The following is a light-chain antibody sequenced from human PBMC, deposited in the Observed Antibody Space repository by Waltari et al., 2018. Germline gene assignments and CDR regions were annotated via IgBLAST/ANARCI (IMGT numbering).Light chain of an antibody. CDR2: YAN. Sequence: IQMSQSPSSLSASVGDRVNITCRASQGISSYLNLYQQKPGKAPKLLIYYANSLASGVPSRFSGSGSGTEFTLTISSLQPEDFATYYCQQGNSYPLTFGGGTKVEIK. CDR1: QGISSY. J-gene: IGKJ4*01. CDR3: QQGNSYPLT. V-gene: IGKV1-13*02.